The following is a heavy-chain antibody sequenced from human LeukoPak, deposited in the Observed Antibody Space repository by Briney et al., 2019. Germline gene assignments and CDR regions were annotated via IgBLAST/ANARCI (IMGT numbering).Heavy chain of an antibody. CDR2: IYHSGST. CDR1: GGSFSGYY. V-gene: IGHV4-34*01. Sequence: SETLSLTCAVYGGSFSGYYWSWIRQPPGKGLEWIGEIYHSGSTNYNPSLKSRVTISVDTSKNQFSLKLSSVTAADTAVYYCARALADYDFWSGYYSGYYGMDVWGQGTTVTVSS. J-gene: IGHJ6*02. CDR3: ARALADYDFWSGYYSGYYGMDV. D-gene: IGHD3-3*01.